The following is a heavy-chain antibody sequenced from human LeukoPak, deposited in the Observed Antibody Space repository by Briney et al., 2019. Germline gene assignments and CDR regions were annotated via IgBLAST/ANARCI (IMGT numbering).Heavy chain of an antibody. CDR3: ARGPYKDFWSGYSDY. CDR1: GFTFSSYS. Sequence: GGSLRLSCSASGFTFSSYSMNWVRQAPGKGLEWVSYISSSSTTIYYADSVKGRFTISRDNAKNSLYLQMNSLRVADTAVYYCARGPYKDFWSGYSDYWGQGTLVTVSS. V-gene: IGHV3-48*01. D-gene: IGHD3-3*01. J-gene: IGHJ4*02. CDR2: ISSSSTTI.